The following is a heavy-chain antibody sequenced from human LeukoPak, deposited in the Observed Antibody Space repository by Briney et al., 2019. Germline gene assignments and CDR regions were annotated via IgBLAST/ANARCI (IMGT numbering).Heavy chain of an antibody. CDR2: ISNDGTT. CDR3: VKLIIMNPFDN. CDR1: GFTFNDCT. V-gene: IGHV3-23*01. D-gene: IGHD2-8*01. Sequence: GGSLRLSCAASGFTFNDCTMNWVRQAPGKGLEWGAVISNDGTTYYIDSGKGRFTISRDNSKNTLYLQMNGLRAEDTAVYFCVKLIIMNPFDNWGQGTLVTVSS. J-gene: IGHJ4*02.